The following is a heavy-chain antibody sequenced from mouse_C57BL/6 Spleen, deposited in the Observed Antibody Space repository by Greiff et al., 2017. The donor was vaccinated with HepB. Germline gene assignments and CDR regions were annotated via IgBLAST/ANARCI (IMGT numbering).Heavy chain of an antibody. CDR3: SREDGSSYDYYAMDY. CDR2: INPSNGGT. CDR1: GYTFTSYW. Sequence: VQLQQSGTELVKPGASVKLSCKASGYTFTSYWMHWVKQRPGQGLEWIGNINPSNGGTNYNEKFKSKATLTVDKSSSTAYMQLSSLTSEDSAVYYCSREDGSSYDYYAMDYWGQGTSVTVSS. J-gene: IGHJ4*01. D-gene: IGHD1-1*01. V-gene: IGHV1-53*01.